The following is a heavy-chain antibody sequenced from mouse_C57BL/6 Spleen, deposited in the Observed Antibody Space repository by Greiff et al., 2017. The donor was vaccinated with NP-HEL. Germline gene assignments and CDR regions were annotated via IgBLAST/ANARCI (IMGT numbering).Heavy chain of an antibody. Sequence: QVQLKQPGAELVKPGASVKMSCKASGYTFTSYWITWVKQRPGQGLEWIGDIHPGSGSTNYNEKFKSKATLTVDTSSSTAYMQLSSLTSEDSAVYYCARQRNWFDYWGQGTTLTVSS. D-gene: IGHD4-1*01. CDR3: ARQRNWFDY. CDR2: IHPGSGST. CDR1: GYTFTSYW. J-gene: IGHJ2*01. V-gene: IGHV1-55*01.